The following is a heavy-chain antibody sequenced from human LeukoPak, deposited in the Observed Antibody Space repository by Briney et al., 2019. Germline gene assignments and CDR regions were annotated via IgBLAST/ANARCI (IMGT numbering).Heavy chain of an antibody. J-gene: IGHJ4*02. CDR2: ISGSGDNT. Sequence: GGSLRLSCAASGFTFSSYAMSWVRQAPGKGLEWVSGISGSGDNTYYADSVKGRFTLSRDNSKNTLYVQVNSLGTEDTAAYYCAKGSYYDSSGSFYFDYWGQGTLVTVSS. V-gene: IGHV3-23*01. CDR3: AKGSYYDSSGSFYFDY. CDR1: GFTFSSYA. D-gene: IGHD3-22*01.